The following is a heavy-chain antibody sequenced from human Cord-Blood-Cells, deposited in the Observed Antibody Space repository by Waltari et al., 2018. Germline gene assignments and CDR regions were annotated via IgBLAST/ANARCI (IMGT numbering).Heavy chain of an antibody. V-gene: IGHV3-33*01. D-gene: IGHD5-18*01. Sequence: QVQLVESGGGVVQPGRSLRLSCAASGFTFSRSGMPWVRQAPGKGLEWVAVIWYDGSNKYYADSVKGRFTISRDNSKNTLYLQMNSLRAEDTAVYYCARDRGKGLWDYWGQGTLVTVSS. J-gene: IGHJ4*02. CDR3: ARDRGKGLWDY. CDR1: GFTFSRSG. CDR2: IWYDGSNK.